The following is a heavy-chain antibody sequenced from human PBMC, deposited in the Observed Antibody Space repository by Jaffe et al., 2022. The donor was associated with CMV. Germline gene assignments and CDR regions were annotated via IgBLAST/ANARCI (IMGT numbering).Heavy chain of an antibody. CDR3: ARDCGGDCYPHHDAFDI. V-gene: IGHV4-31*03. J-gene: IGHJ3*02. CDR1: GGSISSGGYY. Sequence: QVQLQESGPGLVKPSQTLSLTCTVSGGSISSGGYYWSWIRQHPGKGLEWIGYIYYSGSTYYNPSLKSRVTISVDTSKNQFSLKLSSVTAADTAVYYCARDCGGDCYPHHDAFDIWGQGTMVTVSS. D-gene: IGHD2-21*02. CDR2: IYYSGST.